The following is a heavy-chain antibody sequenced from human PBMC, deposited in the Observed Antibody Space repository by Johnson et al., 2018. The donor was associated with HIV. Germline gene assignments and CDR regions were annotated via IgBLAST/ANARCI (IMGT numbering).Heavy chain of an antibody. CDR1: GFTFSSYG. V-gene: IGHV3-33*01. Sequence: QVQLVESGGGVVQPGRSLRLSCAASGFTFSSYGMHWVRQAPGKGLEWVAVIWYDGSKKYYAESVKGRITISRDNSKNTLDLQMNSLRPEDTAVYYCARGRITMIGVDLRGGGFDIWGQGTTVTVSS. D-gene: IGHD3-22*01. J-gene: IGHJ3*02. CDR2: IWYDGSKK. CDR3: ARGRITMIGVDLRGGGFDI.